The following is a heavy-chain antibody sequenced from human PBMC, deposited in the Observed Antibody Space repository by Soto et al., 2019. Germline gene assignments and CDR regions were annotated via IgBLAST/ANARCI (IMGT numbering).Heavy chain of an antibody. D-gene: IGHD6-6*01. CDR3: AKDAARRYYYYYGMDV. V-gene: IGHV1-18*01. CDR2: ISAYNGNT. CDR1: GYTFTSYG. Sequence: ASVKVSCKASGYTFTSYGISWVRQAPGQGLEWMGWISAYNGNTNYAQKLQGRVTMTTDTSTSKAYMELRSLRSDDTAVYYCAKDAARRYYYYYGMDVWGQGTTVTVSS. J-gene: IGHJ6*02.